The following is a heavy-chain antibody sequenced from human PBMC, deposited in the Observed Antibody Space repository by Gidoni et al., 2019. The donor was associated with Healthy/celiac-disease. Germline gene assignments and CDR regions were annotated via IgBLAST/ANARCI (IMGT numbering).Heavy chain of an antibody. CDR2: IWYDGSNK. CDR3: ARGLKPGYSSGWMNY. Sequence: QVQLVESGGGVVQPGRSQRLTCAASGFTFSIYGMHWVRQAPGKGLEWVAVIWYDGSNKYYADSVKGRFTISRDNSKNTLYLQMNSLRAEDTAVYYCARGLKPGYSSGWMNYWGQGTLVTVSS. V-gene: IGHV3-33*01. D-gene: IGHD6-19*01. CDR1: GFTFSIYG. J-gene: IGHJ4*02.